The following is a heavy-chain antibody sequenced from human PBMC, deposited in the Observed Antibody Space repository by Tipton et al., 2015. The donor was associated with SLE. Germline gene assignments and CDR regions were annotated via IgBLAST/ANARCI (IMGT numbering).Heavy chain of an antibody. CDR2: IYFDGNS. D-gene: IGHD6-19*01. J-gene: IGHJ4*02. CDR1: GGSIGPYY. Sequence: TLSLTCTVSGGSIGPYYWHWIRQSPGKALEWIGYIYFDGNSNGRGNYNPSLKSRVTISVDTSKNQFSLKLSSVTAADTAVYYCARNKAVAGTVIEYWGPGTLVTVSS. CDR3: ARNKAVAGTVIEY. V-gene: IGHV4-59*01.